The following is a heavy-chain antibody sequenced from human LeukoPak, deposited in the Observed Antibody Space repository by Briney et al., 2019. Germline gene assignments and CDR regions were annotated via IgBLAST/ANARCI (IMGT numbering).Heavy chain of an antibody. CDR1: GFTFSSYG. J-gene: IGHJ6*02. CDR3: ARDRLQRYGMDV. CDR2: IWYDGSNK. D-gene: IGHD5-24*01. Sequence: PGGSLRLSCAASGFTFSSYGMHCVRQAPGKGLEWVAVIWYDGSNKYYADSVKGRFTISRDNSKNTLYLQMNSLRAEDTAVYYCARDRLQRYGMDVWGQGTTVTVSS. V-gene: IGHV3-33*01.